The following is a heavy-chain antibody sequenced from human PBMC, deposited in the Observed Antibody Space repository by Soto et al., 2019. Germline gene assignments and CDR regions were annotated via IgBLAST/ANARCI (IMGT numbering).Heavy chain of an antibody. J-gene: IGHJ6*02. V-gene: IGHV3-33*01. Sequence: GGSLRLSGAASVFTFSSYGMHWVRQAPGKGLEWVAVIWYDGSNKYYADSVKGRFTISRDNSKNTLYLQMNSLRAEDTAVYYCAREKVTMVRGDYYGMDVWGQGTTVTVSS. CDR3: AREKVTMVRGDYYGMDV. D-gene: IGHD3-10*01. CDR2: IWYDGSNK. CDR1: VFTFSSYG.